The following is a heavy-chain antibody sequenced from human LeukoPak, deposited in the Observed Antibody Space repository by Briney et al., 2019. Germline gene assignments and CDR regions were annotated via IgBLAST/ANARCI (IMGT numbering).Heavy chain of an antibody. V-gene: IGHV4-30-4*01. CDR1: GGSVSSGDYY. CDR3: ASCHPYYYDSSGPEDAFDI. D-gene: IGHD3-22*01. Sequence: SETLSLTCTVSGGSVSSGDYYWSWIRQPPGKGLEWIGYIYYSGSTYYNPSLKSRVTISVDTSKNQFSLKLSSVTAADTAVYYCASCHPYYYDSSGPEDAFDIWGQGTMVTVSS. J-gene: IGHJ3*02. CDR2: IYYSGST.